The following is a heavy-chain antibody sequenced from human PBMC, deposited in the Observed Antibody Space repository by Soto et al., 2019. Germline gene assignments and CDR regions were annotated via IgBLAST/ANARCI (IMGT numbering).Heavy chain of an antibody. CDR2: IYSGGST. V-gene: IGHV3-53*01. Sequence: VGPLIVCCGSSGLTVGGHCVSWVRPAPGKGLEWVSVIYSGGSTYYADSVRGRFTISRDNSKNTLYLQMKSLRAEDTAVYYCARDPPATRPVMDVWGHRTTVTVSS. CDR3: ARDPPATRPVMDV. CDR1: GLTVGGHC. J-gene: IGHJ6*02.